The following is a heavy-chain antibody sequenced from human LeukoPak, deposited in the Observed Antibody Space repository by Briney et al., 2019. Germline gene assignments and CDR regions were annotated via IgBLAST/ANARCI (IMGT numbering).Heavy chain of an antibody. CDR2: IGPGGDI. CDR1: GFSFTAYS. Sequence: PGGSLRLSCAASGFSFTAYSMNWLRQAPGRGLEWISYIGPGGDIYYADSVTGRFTVSRDTAKNSLYLQMNGLRVEDTAVYYCARRFDSWGQGTLVTVSS. V-gene: IGHV3-48*01. CDR3: ARRFDS. J-gene: IGHJ5*01.